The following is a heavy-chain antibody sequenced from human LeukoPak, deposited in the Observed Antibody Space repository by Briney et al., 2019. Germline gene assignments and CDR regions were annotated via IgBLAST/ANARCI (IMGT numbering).Heavy chain of an antibody. V-gene: IGHV3-23*01. CDR3: AASLSSRGAFDI. CDR2: ISGSGGST. CDR1: GFTFSSYA. Sequence: GGSLRLSCAASGFTFSSYAMSWVRQAPGKGLEWVSAISGSGGSTYYADSVKGRFTISGDNPKNTLYLQMNSLRAEDTAVYYCAASLSSRGAFDIWGQGTMVTVSS. J-gene: IGHJ3*02. D-gene: IGHD6-6*01.